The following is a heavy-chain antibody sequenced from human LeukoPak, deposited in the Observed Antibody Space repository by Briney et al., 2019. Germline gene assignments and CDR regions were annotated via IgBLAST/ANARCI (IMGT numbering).Heavy chain of an antibody. Sequence: SETLSLTCTVSGYSISSGYYWGWIRQPPGKGLEWIGSIYHSGSTYYNPSLKSRVTISVDTSKNQFSLKLSSVTAADTAVYYCARASRATDESGWYGHLDYVYMDVWGKGTTVTVSS. CDR1: GYSISSGYY. J-gene: IGHJ6*03. CDR3: ARASRATDESGWYGHLDYVYMDV. D-gene: IGHD6-19*01. V-gene: IGHV4-38-2*02. CDR2: IYHSGST.